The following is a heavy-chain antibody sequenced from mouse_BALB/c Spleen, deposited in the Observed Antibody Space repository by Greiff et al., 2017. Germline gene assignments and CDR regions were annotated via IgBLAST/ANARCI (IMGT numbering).Heavy chain of an antibody. D-gene: IGHD1-1*01. CDR1: GYAFTSYN. V-gene: IGHV1S135*01. Sequence: VQLQQSGPELVKPGASVKVSCKASGYAFTSYNMYWVKQSHGKSLEWIGYIDPYNGGTSYNQKFKGKATLTVDKSSSTAYMHLNSLTSEDSAVYYCARRKITTVDYFDYWGQGTTLTVSS. CDR3: ARRKITTVDYFDY. CDR2: IDPYNGGT. J-gene: IGHJ2*01.